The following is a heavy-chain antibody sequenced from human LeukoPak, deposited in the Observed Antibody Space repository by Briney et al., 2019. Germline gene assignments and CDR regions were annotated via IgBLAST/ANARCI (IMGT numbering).Heavy chain of an antibody. CDR3: ARRRAYCGGDCYSPTYYYYGMDA. Sequence: SETLSLTCAVYGGSFSGYYWSWIRQPPGKGLEWIGEINHSGSTNYNPSLKSRVTISVDTSKNQFSLKLSSVTAADTAVYYCARRRAYCGGDCYSPTYYYYGMDAWGQGTTVTVSS. D-gene: IGHD2-21*02. J-gene: IGHJ6*02. CDR1: GGSFSGYY. CDR2: INHSGST. V-gene: IGHV4-34*01.